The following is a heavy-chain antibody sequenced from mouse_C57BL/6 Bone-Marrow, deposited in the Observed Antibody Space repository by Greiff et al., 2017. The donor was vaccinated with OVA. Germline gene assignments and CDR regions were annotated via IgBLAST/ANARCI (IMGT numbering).Heavy chain of an antibody. V-gene: IGHV1-55*01. CDR1: GYTFTSYW. D-gene: IGHD2-4*01. CDR2: IYPGSGST. CDR3: ARWDDYHWYFDV. Sequence: VQLQQPGAELVKPGASVKMSCKASGYTFTSYWITWVKQRPGQGLEWIGDIYPGSGSTNYNEKFKSKATLTVDTSSSTAYMQLSSLTSEDSAVYYCARWDDYHWYFDVWGTGTTVTVSS. J-gene: IGHJ1*03.